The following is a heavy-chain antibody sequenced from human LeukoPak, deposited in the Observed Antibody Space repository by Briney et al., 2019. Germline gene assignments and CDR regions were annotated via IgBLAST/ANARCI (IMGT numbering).Heavy chain of an antibody. D-gene: IGHD3-22*01. CDR2: ISYDGSNK. Sequence: GGSLRLSCAASGFTFSSYAMHWVRQAPGKGLEWVAVISYDGSNKYYADSVKGRFTISRDNSKNTLYLQMNSLRAEDTAVYYCARAGFGSGYYYTYWGQGTLVTVSS. CDR3: ARAGFGSGYYYTY. J-gene: IGHJ4*02. CDR1: GFTFSSYA. V-gene: IGHV3-30-3*01.